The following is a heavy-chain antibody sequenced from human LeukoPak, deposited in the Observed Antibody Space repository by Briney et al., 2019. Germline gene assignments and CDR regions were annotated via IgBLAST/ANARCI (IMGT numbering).Heavy chain of an antibody. CDR1: GYTFTGYY. CDR3: ARVSGYSLSLPGYYFDY. J-gene: IGHJ4*02. CDR2: INPNSGGT. D-gene: IGHD3-22*01. V-gene: IGHV1-2*02. Sequence: ASVKVSCKASGYTFTGYYMHWVRQAPGQGLEWMGWINPNSGGTNYAQKFQGRVTMTRDTSISTAYMELSRLRSDDTAVYYCARVSGYSLSLPGYYFDYWGQGTLVTVSS.